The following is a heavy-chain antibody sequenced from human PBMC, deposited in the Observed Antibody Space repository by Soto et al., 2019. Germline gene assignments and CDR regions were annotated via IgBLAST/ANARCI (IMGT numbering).Heavy chain of an antibody. J-gene: IGHJ5*02. CDR2: IYYSGST. Sequence: QVQLQESGPGLVKPSQTLCLSCTVSGGSISSGDYYWSWIRQHPGKGLEWIGYIYYSGSTYYNPSLKSRVTISVDTSKNQFSLKLSSVTAADTAVYYCARWWSGSRQGIDPWGQGTLVTVSS. CDR3: ARWWSGSRQGIDP. D-gene: IGHD3-3*01. V-gene: IGHV4-31*03. CDR1: GGSISSGDYY.